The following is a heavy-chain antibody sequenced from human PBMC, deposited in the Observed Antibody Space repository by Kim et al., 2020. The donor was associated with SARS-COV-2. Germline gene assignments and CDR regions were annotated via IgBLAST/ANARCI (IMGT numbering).Heavy chain of an antibody. Sequence: GGSLRLSCAASGFTVSSNYMSWVRQAPGKGLEWVSAIYSGGSTYYADSVKGRFTISRDNSKNTLYLQMNSLRAEDTAVYYCARAPGRAYGDYPYYFDYWGQGTLVTISS. J-gene: IGHJ4*02. CDR2: IYSGGST. CDR1: GFTVSSNY. V-gene: IGHV3-53*01. D-gene: IGHD4-17*01. CDR3: ARAPGRAYGDYPYYFDY.